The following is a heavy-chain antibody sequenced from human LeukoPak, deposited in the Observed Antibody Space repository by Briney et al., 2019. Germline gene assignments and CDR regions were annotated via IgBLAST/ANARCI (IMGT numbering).Heavy chain of an antibody. CDR2: IYYRYKWYN. V-gene: IGHV6-1*01. CDR1: GYSVSINSSA. J-gene: IGHJ4*02. D-gene: IGHD6-13*01. CDR3: GRGSENAGTFDY. Sequence: SQTLSLTCAISGYSVSINSSAWNWIRQSPSRGLEWLGRIYYRYKWYNDYAVSVKSRITINPDTFKNQFSLQLNSVTPEDTAVYYCGRGSENAGTFDYWGQGTLVTVSS.